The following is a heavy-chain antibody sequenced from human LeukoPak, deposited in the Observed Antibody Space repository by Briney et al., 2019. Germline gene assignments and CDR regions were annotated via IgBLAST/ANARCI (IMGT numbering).Heavy chain of an antibody. CDR2: INNNGHEI. CDR3: ANWIGSSSRDY. V-gene: IGHV3-23*01. CDR1: GFTFSTYA. Sequence: GGSLILSCAASGFTFSTYAMTWVRQAPGKGLEWVSGINNNGHEIYYPASVRRRITISRYNSNNALNLQIDSMRADDTAVHYCANWIGSSSRDYWGEGTLVTVSS. D-gene: IGHD6-6*01. J-gene: IGHJ4*02.